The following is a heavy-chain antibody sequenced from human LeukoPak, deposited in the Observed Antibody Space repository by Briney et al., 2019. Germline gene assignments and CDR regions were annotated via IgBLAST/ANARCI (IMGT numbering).Heavy chain of an antibody. Sequence: PGGSLRLSCAASGFTFSDYYMSWVRQAPGKGLEWVSYISSSGSTIYYADSVKGRFTISRDNAKNSLYLQMNSLRAEDTAVYYSASPKWELLPIDYWGQGTLVTVSS. V-gene: IGHV3-11*04. D-gene: IGHD1-26*01. J-gene: IGHJ4*02. CDR1: GFTFSDYY. CDR2: ISSSGSTI. CDR3: ASPKWELLPIDY.